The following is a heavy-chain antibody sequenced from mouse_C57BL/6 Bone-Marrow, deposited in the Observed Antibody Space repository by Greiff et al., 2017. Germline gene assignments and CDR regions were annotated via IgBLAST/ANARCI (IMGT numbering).Heavy chain of an antibody. V-gene: IGHV1-52*01. CDR2: IDPSDSET. CDR1: GYTFTSYW. Sequence: QVQLQQPGAELVRPGSSVKLSCKASGYTFTSYWMHWVKQRPIQGLEWIGNIDPSDSETHYNQKFKDKATLTVDKSSSTAYMQLSSLTSEDSAVYYCASNYYGSSYEAMDYWGQGTSVTVSS. CDR3: ASNYYGSSYEAMDY. D-gene: IGHD1-1*01. J-gene: IGHJ4*01.